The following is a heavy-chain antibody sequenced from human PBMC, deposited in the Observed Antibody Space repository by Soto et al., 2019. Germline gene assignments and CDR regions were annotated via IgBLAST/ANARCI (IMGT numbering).Heavy chain of an antibody. Sequence: VGSLTLACAASGFSFCHYAMSWVRQAPGKGLEWVSYISSSGSTIYYADSVKGRFTISRDNAKNSLYLQMNSLRAEDTAVYYCARALYDFWSGYYTSYYFDYWGQGTLVTVSS. D-gene: IGHD3-3*01. J-gene: IGHJ4*02. CDR1: GFSFCHYA. CDR2: ISSSGSTI. CDR3: ARALYDFWSGYYTSYYFDY. V-gene: IGHV3-11*01.